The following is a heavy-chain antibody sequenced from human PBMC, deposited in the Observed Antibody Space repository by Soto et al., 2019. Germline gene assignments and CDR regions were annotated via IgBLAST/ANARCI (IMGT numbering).Heavy chain of an antibody. CDR1: GFTVSRYD. CDR2: IGSAGDT. D-gene: IGHD4-17*01. CDR3: AKADDGGTHFEN. Sequence: VQLVESGGGLVQPGGSLRLSCAASGFTVSRYDMPWVRQATGKGLEWVSVIGSAGDTYYPGSVKGRFTISRENAQNSLYLQMTSLRAEDTAVYYCAKADDGGTHFENWGQGTLVTVSS. V-gene: IGHV3-13*01. J-gene: IGHJ4*02.